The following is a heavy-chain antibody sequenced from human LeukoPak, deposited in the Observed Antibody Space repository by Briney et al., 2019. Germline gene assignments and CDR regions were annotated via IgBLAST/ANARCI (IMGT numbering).Heavy chain of an antibody. CDR3: ARRLLSGDSRAFDY. CDR1: GGSISSYY. CDR2: IYYIGST. V-gene: IGHV4-59*08. J-gene: IGHJ4*02. D-gene: IGHD3-22*01. Sequence: SESLSLTCTVSGGSISSYYWSWIRQPPGKGLEWIGYIYYIGSTNYNPSLKSRVTISVDTSKNQFSLKLSSVTAADTAVYYCARRLLSGDSRAFDYWGQRTLVTVSS.